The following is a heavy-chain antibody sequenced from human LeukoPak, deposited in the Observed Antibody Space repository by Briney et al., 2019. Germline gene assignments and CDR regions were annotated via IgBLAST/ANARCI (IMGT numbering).Heavy chain of an antibody. J-gene: IGHJ5*02. CDR3: AGLVTAATGNCFAP. CDR2: IHKSGNT. Sequence: PSETLSLTCPVSGGSISGSSYYWAWTRQPPGKGLEWIGRIHKSGNTYHTASLKSRVPLTVHTSQHQFSLKLTSATATDTAVFYCAGLVTAATGNCFAPWGQGTPVSVSS. D-gene: IGHD1-7*01. CDR1: GGSISGSSYY. V-gene: IGHV4-39*01.